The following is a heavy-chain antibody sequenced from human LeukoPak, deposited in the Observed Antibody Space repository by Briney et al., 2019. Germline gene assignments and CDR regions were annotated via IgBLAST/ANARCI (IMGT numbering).Heavy chain of an antibody. J-gene: IGHJ4*02. V-gene: IGHV4-59*01. D-gene: IGHD1-26*01. Sequence: SETLSLTCTVSGGSISSYYWSWIRQPPGKGLEWIGYIYYSGSTNYNPSLKSRVTISVDTSKNQFSLKLSSVTAADTAVYYCARDLGGSYYGPYFDYWGQGTLVTVSP. CDR1: GGSISSYY. CDR3: ARDLGGSYYGPYFDY. CDR2: IYYSGST.